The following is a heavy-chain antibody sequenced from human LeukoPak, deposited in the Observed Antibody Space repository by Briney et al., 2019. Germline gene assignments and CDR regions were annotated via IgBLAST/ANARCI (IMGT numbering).Heavy chain of an antibody. CDR1: GGSISSGDYY. CDR2: VFYSGST. J-gene: IGHJ4*02. Sequence: PSQTLSLTCTVSGGSISSGDYYWSWIRQPPGKGLEWIGYVFYSGSTYCNPSLKSRVTISVDTSKNQFSLKLSSVTAADTAVYYCATVAASTCSGDNCYAVPPFDYWGQGTLVTVSS. CDR3: ATVAASTCSGDNCYAVPPFDY. D-gene: IGHD2-15*01. V-gene: IGHV4-30-4*01.